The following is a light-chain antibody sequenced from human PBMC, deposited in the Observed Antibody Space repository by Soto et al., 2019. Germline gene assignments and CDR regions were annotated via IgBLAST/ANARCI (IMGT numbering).Light chain of an antibody. CDR3: QQYHNWPPYT. J-gene: IGKJ2*01. CDR1: QSVSSN. V-gene: IGKV3-15*01. Sequence: EIVMTQSPATLSVSPGERATLSCGASQSVSSNLAWYQQKPGQAPRLLMYGASTRATSIPARFSGSGSGTEFTLTISSLQSEDFAVYYCQQYHNWPPYTFGQGTKLEIK. CDR2: GAS.